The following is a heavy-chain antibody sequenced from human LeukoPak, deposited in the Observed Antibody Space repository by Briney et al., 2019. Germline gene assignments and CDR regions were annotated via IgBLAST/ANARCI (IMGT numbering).Heavy chain of an antibody. CDR1: RYTFTSYG. CDR3: ARDKREGDPPGY. CDR2: INPNSGGT. D-gene: IGHD3-10*01. V-gene: IGHV1-2*02. J-gene: IGHJ4*02. Sequence: ASVKVSCKASRYTFTSYGISWVRQAPGQGLEWMGWINPNSGGTNYAQKFQGRVTMTRDTSISTAYMELSRLRSDDTAVYYCARDKREGDPPGYWGQGTLVTVSA.